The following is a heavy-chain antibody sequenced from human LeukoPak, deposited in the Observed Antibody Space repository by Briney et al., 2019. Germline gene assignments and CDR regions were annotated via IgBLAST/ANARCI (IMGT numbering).Heavy chain of an antibody. Sequence: SETLSLTCTGSGCSISSYYWSWLRQPPGKGLEWIGEISHSGSTNYNPSLKSRVTISVDKSKNLFSLKLISVTAADTAVYFCAQNDYGELDYWGQGTLVTVSS. CDR2: ISHSGST. V-gene: IGHV4-59*12. CDR3: AQNDYGELDY. D-gene: IGHD4/OR15-4a*01. J-gene: IGHJ4*02. CDR1: GCSISSYY.